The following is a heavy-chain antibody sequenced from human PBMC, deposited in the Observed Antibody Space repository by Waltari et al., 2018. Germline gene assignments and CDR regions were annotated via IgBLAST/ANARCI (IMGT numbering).Heavy chain of an antibody. D-gene: IGHD5-12*01. Sequence: QLQLQESGPGPVKPSETLSLPCSVSGGSIDTPKHYWSWIRQPPGQGLEWIGTISYAGTTYTNPSLRIRLTMSRDTSKNQLSLTLGSTTAADTAVYYCATYIGASVGTAAFDVWGQGTMVTVSS. CDR2: ISYAGTT. V-gene: IGHV4-39*01. CDR3: ATYIGASVGTAAFDV. J-gene: IGHJ3*01. CDR1: GGSIDTPKHY.